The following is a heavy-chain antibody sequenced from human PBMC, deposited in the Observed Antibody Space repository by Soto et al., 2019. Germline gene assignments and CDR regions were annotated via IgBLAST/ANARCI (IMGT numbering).Heavy chain of an antibody. CDR3: VTIVGANDY. CDR1: RASIYTYS. Sequence: SETLSLTCTVSRASIYTYSWTWIRQPAGKGLQWIGHIYSSGSANYSPSLKSRVSMSVDSSKNQISLKLSSVTAADTAVYYCVTIVGANDYWGRGTLVTVSS. J-gene: IGHJ4*02. CDR2: IYSSGSA. D-gene: IGHD1-26*01. V-gene: IGHV4-4*07.